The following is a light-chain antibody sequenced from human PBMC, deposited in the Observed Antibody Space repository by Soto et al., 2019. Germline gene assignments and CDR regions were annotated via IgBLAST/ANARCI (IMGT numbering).Light chain of an antibody. CDR2: DVG. J-gene: IGLJ3*02. CDR3: CSYAGSYSWV. V-gene: IGLV2-11*01. Sequence: QSALTQPRSVSGSPGQSVTISCTGTNSDVGGYNYVSWCQQHPGKAPKLMIFDVGARPSGVPDRFSGSKSGNTASLTISGLQPEDEADYYCCSYAGSYSWVFGGGTKLTVL. CDR1: NSDVGGYNY.